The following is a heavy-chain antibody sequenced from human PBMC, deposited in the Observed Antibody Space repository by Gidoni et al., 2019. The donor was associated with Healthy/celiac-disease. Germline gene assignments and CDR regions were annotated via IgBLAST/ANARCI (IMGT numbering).Heavy chain of an antibody. CDR1: GGSISSRRYY. V-gene: IGHV4-39*01. CDR2: IYYSGST. J-gene: IGHJ4*02. CDR3: ARLRNQLLVFWGFDY. Sequence: QLQLQESGPGLVKPAETRSLPCTVSGGSISSRRYYCGWIRQPPGTGLEWIGSIYYSGSTYYNPSLKSRVTISVDTSKNQFSLKLSSVTAADTAVYYCARLRNQLLVFWGFDYWGQVTLVTVSS. D-gene: IGHD2-2*01.